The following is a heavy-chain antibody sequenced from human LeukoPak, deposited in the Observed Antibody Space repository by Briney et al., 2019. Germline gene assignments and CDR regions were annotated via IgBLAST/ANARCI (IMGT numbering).Heavy chain of an antibody. CDR1: GGSISSYY. Sequence: SETLSLTCTVSGGSISSYYWSWIRQPPGKGLEWIGYIYYSGSTNYNPSLKSRVTISVDTSKNQFSLKLSSVTAADTAVYYCAREYSSGWHDAFDTWGQGTMVTVSS. V-gene: IGHV4-59*01. CDR2: IYYSGST. D-gene: IGHD6-19*01. J-gene: IGHJ3*02. CDR3: AREYSSGWHDAFDT.